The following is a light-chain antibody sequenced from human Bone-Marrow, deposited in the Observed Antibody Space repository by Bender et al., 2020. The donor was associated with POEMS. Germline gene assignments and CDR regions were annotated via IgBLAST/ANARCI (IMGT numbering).Light chain of an antibody. V-gene: IGLV3-25*03. CDR3: QSTDNTGSYRV. Sequence: SYELTQPPSVSVSPGQTARITCSGDALPDQYVYWYQQKAGQAPVLIIYKDKERPSGIPERFSGSSSGTTGTLIVSAAQAEDEADYYCQSTDNTGSYRVFGGGTKVTVL. CDR1: ALPDQY. CDR2: KDK. J-gene: IGLJ3*02.